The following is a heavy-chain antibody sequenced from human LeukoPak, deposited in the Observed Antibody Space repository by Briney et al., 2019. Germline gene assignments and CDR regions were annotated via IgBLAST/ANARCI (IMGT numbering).Heavy chain of an antibody. CDR1: GFTFNNAW. Sequence: GSLRLSCAASGFTFNNAWMSWVRQAPGKGLEWVAFIRYDGSNKYCADSVKGRFTISRDNSKNTLYLQMNSLRAEDTAVYYCAKDKAAAARSYFDYWGQGTLVTVSS. J-gene: IGHJ4*02. CDR3: AKDKAAAARSYFDY. V-gene: IGHV3-30*02. CDR2: IRYDGSNK. D-gene: IGHD6-13*01.